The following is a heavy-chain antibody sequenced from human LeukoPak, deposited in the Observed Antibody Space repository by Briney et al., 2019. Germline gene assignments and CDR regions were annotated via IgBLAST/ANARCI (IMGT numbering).Heavy chain of an antibody. CDR1: GGSISSSSYY. J-gene: IGHJ4*02. V-gene: IGHV4-39*01. CDR3: ARRLIAATIDY. CDR2: VYYSGTT. D-gene: IGHD5-12*01. Sequence: SETLSLTCTVFGGSISSSSYYWAWIRQPPGKGLEWIGSVYYSGTTFYNPSLKGRLTISVDTSKNQFSLKLSSVTAADTALYYCARRLIAATIDYWGQGTLVTVSS.